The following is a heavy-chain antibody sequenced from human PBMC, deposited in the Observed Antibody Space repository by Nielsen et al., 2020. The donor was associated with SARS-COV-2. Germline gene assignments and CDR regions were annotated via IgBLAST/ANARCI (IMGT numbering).Heavy chain of an antibody. CDR3: ARARGAYGDYYYYYYTDV. CDR1: GDSVSSSSAA. J-gene: IGHJ6*03. Sequence: LSLTCAISGDSVSSSSAAWNWIRQSPSRGLEWLGRTYYRSKWYNDYAVSVKSRITINPDTSKNQFSLHLNSVTPEDTAVYYCARARGAYGDYYYYYYTDVWGQGTTVTVSS. CDR2: TYYRSKWYN. D-gene: IGHD4-17*01. V-gene: IGHV6-1*01.